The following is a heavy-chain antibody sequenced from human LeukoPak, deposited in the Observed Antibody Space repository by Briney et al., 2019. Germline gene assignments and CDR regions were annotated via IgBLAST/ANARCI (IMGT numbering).Heavy chain of an antibody. D-gene: IGHD3-22*01. CDR1: GGSISSSSYY. CDR2: IYYSGST. J-gene: IGHJ4*02. V-gene: IGHV4-39*01. CDR3: ARRVFYYDSSGNFDY. Sequence: TSETLSLTCTVPGGSISSSSYYWGWIRQPPGKGLEWIGSIYYSGSTYYNPSLKSRVTISVDTSKNQFSLKLSSVTAADTAVYYCARRVFYYDSSGNFDYWGQGTLVTVSS.